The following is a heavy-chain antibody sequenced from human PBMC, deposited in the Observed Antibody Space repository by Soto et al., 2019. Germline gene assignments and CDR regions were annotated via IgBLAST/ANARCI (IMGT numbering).Heavy chain of an antibody. CDR2: LVGSGDPI. V-gene: IGHV3-23*01. CDR3: AKDAIANNGIWEPFDM. J-gene: IGHJ3*02. CDR1: GFNFTAYA. Sequence: ESGGGLVQPGGSLRLSCAASGFNFTAYAMSWVRQAPGKGLEWVSGLVGSGDPIFYAASVRGRFTVSRDNSKNTLFLQMSSLRADDTAIYYCAKDAIANNGIWEPFDMWGRGTGVTVSS. D-gene: IGHD2-8*01.